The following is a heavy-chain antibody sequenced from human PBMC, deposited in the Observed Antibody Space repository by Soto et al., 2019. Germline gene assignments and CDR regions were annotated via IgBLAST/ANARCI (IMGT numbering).Heavy chain of an antibody. Sequence: QVQLVESGGGVVQPGRSLRLSCAASGFTFSSYGMHWVRQAPGKGLEWVAVISYDGSNKYYADSVKGRFTLSRDNSKNTLYLQMNSLRAEDTAVYYCARSPYSVSYLAYFDYWGQGTLVTVSS. CDR3: ARSPYSVSYLAYFDY. J-gene: IGHJ4*02. CDR1: GFTFSSYG. CDR2: ISYDGSNK. D-gene: IGHD1-26*01. V-gene: IGHV3-30*03.